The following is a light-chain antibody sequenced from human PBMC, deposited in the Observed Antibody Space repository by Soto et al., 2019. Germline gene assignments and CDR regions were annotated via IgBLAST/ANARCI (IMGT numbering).Light chain of an antibody. V-gene: IGKV1-5*01. J-gene: IGKJ5*01. CDR3: QQFNSYPIT. CDR2: DAS. Sequence: GDRVTITCRASQSISNWLAWYQQKPGKAPKLLIYDASTLESGVPSRFSASGLGTEFTLTISSLQSDDFATYYCQQFNSYPITFGQGTRLEIK. CDR1: QSISNW.